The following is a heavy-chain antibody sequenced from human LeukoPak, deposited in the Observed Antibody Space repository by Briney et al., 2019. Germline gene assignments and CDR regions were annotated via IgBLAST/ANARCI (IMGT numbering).Heavy chain of an antibody. CDR3: GRDRGYSYAYVDY. CDR1: GFTFSDYY. CDR2: ISSSDSTI. Sequence: PGGSLRLSCAASGFTFSDYYMSWIRQAPGKGLEWVSYISSSDSTIYYADSVKGRFTISRDNAKNSLYLQMSSLRAEDTAVYYCGRDRGYSYAYVDYWGQGPLVTVSS. J-gene: IGHJ4*02. D-gene: IGHD5-18*01. V-gene: IGHV3-11*04.